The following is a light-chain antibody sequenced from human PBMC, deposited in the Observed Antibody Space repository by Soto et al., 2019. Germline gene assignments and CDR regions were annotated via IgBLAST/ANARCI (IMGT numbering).Light chain of an antibody. CDR3: QQYNNWPFT. J-gene: IGKJ3*01. V-gene: IGKV3-15*01. Sequence: EIVMTQSPATLSVSPGGRATLSCRASQSISSNLAWYQQKPGQAPRLLIYGASTRATGIPATFSGSGSGTEFTLTISSLQSEDFAVYYCQQYNNWPFTFGPGIKVDIK. CDR1: QSISSN. CDR2: GAS.